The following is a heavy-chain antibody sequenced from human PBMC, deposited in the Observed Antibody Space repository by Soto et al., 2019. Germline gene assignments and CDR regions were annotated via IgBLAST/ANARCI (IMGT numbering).Heavy chain of an antibody. J-gene: IGHJ4*02. Sequence: QVQLQESGPGLVEPSGTLSLTCAVSGASISTTAWWSWVRQPPGKRLEWIGEIYHSGTTNCDPSLKSRVTISLDKSKSQFSLTLTSVTAADTAVYYCAIPGAGDFDYWGRGTLVTVSS. CDR1: GASISTTAW. D-gene: IGHD6-13*01. V-gene: IGHV4-4*02. CDR2: IYHSGTT. CDR3: AIPGAGDFDY.